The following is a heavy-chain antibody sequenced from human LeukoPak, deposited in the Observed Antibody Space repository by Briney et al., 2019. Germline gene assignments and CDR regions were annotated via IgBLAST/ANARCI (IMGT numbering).Heavy chain of an antibody. D-gene: IGHD3-22*01. CDR2: IYPGDSDT. CDR1: GYSFTSYW. CDR3: ARHFRPYYDRRNDAFDI. J-gene: IGHJ3*02. V-gene: IGHV5-51*01. Sequence: GESLKISCKGSGYSFTSYWIGWVRQMPGKGLEWMGIIYPGDSDTRYSPSFQGQVTISADKSISTAYLQWSSLKASDTAMYYCARHFRPYYDRRNDAFDIWGQGTMVTVSS.